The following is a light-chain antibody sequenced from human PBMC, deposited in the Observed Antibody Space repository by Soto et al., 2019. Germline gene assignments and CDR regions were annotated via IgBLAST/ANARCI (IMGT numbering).Light chain of an antibody. J-gene: IGKJ2*01. Sequence: EIVLTQSPATLSLSPGERAALSCRASQSVSRSYLAWYQQKPGQAPRLLIYGASSRATGIPDRFSGSGSGTDFTLTISRLEPEDFAVYYCQQYGISPPYTFGQGTKLEIK. CDR2: GAS. CDR1: QSVSRSY. CDR3: QQYGISPPYT. V-gene: IGKV3-20*01.